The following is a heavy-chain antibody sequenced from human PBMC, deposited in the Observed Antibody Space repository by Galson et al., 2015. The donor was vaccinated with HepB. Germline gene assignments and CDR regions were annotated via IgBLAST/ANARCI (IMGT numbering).Heavy chain of an antibody. CDR3: ARDGQWELPDYYYGMDV. CDR2: ISAYNGNT. Sequence: SVKVSCKASGYTFTSYGISWVRQAPGQGLEWMGWISAYNGNTNYAQKLQGRVTMTTDTSTSTAYMELRSLRSDDTAVYYCARDGQWELPDYYYGMDVWGQGTTVTVSS. D-gene: IGHD1-26*01. CDR1: GYTFTSYG. V-gene: IGHV1-18*04. J-gene: IGHJ6*02.